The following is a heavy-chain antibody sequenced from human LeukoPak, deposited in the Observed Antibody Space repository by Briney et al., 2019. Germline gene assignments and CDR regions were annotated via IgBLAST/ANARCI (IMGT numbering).Heavy chain of an antibody. CDR1: GDSIRSTTFY. D-gene: IGHD3-22*01. V-gene: IGHV4-39*07. CDR3: ARFRWLNPFDY. CDR2: IYYSGNT. Sequence: SETLSLTCTVSGDSIRSTTFYWGWIRQPPGKGLEWIGSIYYSGNTYYNPSLMSRVTISVDTSKNQFSLHLSSVTAADTAVYYCARFRWLNPFDYWGQGTLVTVSS. J-gene: IGHJ4*02.